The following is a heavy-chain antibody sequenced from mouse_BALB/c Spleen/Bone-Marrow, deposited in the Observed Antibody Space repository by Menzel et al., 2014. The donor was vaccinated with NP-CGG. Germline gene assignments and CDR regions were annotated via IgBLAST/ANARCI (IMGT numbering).Heavy chain of an antibody. CDR3: ARDYDNYLSFAY. V-gene: IGHV7-3*02. Sequence: GQLKESGGGLVQPGGSLRLSCATSGFTFTDYYMSWVRQPPGKALEWLGFIGTKANGYTTEYSASVKGRFTISRDNSQSILYLQMHPLRAADSATSDCARDYDNYLSFAYWGQATPVTVS. CDR2: IGTKANGYTT. CDR1: GFTFTDYY. D-gene: IGHD2-1*01. J-gene: IGHJ3*01.